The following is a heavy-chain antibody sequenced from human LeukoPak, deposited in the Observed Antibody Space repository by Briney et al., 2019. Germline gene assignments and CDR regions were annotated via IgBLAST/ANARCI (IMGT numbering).Heavy chain of an antibody. D-gene: IGHD6-13*01. J-gene: IGHJ3*02. V-gene: IGHV3-74*01. CDR1: GFTFSTYG. CDR3: VRGGIASAFDI. CDR2: IISNENSA. Sequence: PGGSLRLSCAVSGFTFSTYGMHWVRQAPGKGLVWVSRIISNENSATYADSVKGRFTISRDNAKNTLYLQMNSLRAEDTAVYYCVRGGIASAFDIWGQGTMVTVSS.